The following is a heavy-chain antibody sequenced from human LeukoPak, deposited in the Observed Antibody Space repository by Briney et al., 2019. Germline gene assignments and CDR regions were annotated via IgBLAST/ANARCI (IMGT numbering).Heavy chain of an antibody. V-gene: IGHV3-30*04. Sequence: GGSLRLSCAASGFTFSSYAMHWVRQAPGKGLEWVAVISYDGSNKYYADSVKGRITISRDNSKNTLYLQMNSLRAEDTAVYYCARDGFKTLERALDYWGQGTLVTVSS. CDR1: GFTFSSYA. D-gene: IGHD1-26*01. CDR2: ISYDGSNK. CDR3: ARDGFKTLERALDY. J-gene: IGHJ4*02.